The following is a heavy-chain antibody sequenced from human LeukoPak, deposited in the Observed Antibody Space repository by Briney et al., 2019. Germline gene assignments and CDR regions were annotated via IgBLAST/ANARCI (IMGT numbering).Heavy chain of an antibody. D-gene: IGHD6-13*01. CDR1: GYTFTSYG. Sequence: ASVKVSCKASGYTFTSYGISWVRQAPGQGLEWMGWISAYNGNTNYAQKLQGRVTMTTDTSTSTAYMEPRSLRSDDTAVYYCARAKSSSWSDAFDIWGQGTMVTVSS. CDR2: ISAYNGNT. CDR3: ARAKSSSWSDAFDI. V-gene: IGHV1-18*01. J-gene: IGHJ3*02.